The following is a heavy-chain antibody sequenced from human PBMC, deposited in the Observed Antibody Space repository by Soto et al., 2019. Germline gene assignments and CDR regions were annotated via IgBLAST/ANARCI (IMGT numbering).Heavy chain of an antibody. Sequence: QTGGSLRLSCAASGFTFSSYAMHWVRQAPGKGLEWVAVISYDGSNKYYADSVKGRFTISRDNSKNTLYLQMNSLRAEDTAVYYCARAPGDRPVNWFDPWGQGTLVTVSS. D-gene: IGHD7-27*01. J-gene: IGHJ5*02. CDR2: ISYDGSNK. CDR3: ARAPGDRPVNWFDP. V-gene: IGHV3-30-3*01. CDR1: GFTFSSYA.